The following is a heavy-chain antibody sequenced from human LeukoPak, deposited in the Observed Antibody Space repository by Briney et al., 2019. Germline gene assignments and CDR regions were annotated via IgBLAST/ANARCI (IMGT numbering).Heavy chain of an antibody. Sequence: GGSLRFSCAASGFTFSSYAMSWVRQAPGKGLEWVSSISGSGSSTYYADSVKGRFTISRDNSKDTLYLQMNSLRAEDTAVYYVARYYGFWSGEYYFDYWGQGTLVTVSS. CDR3: ARYYGFWSGEYYFDY. D-gene: IGHD3-3*01. J-gene: IGHJ4*02. CDR1: GFTFSSYA. CDR2: ISGSGSST. V-gene: IGHV3-23*01.